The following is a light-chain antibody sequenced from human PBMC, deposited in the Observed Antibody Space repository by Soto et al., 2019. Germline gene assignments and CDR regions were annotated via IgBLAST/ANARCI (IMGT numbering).Light chain of an antibody. CDR3: QQYNDWPPRWT. CDR2: GAS. J-gene: IGKJ1*01. CDR1: QSVGSN. V-gene: IGKV3-15*01. Sequence: EIVMAQSPATLSVSPGERATLSCRPSQSVGSNLAWYQQKPGQAPRLLIYGASTRATGIPARFSGSGSGTEFTLTISSLQSEDFAVYYCQQYNDWPPRWTFGQGTKVDIK.